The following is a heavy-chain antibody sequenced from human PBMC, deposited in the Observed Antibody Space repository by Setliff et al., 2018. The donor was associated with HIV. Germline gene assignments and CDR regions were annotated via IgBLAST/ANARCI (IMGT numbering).Heavy chain of an antibody. CDR3: ARVFSGWCGEFVNWFDP. CDR1: GASISSYY. CDR2: IYYSGGT. J-gene: IGHJ5*02. Sequence: SETLSLTCTVSGASISSYYWSWIRQPPGKGLEWIGYIYYSGGTTYNPSLKSRVTISLDTSKSQFSLNVSSVTAADTAVYYCARVFSGWCGEFVNWFDPWGQGTLVTVSS. D-gene: IGHD3-10*01. V-gene: IGHV4-59*01.